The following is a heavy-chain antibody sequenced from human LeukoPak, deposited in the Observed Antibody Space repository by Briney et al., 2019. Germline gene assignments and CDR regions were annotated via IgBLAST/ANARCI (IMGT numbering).Heavy chain of an antibody. Sequence: PSETLSLTCTVSSGSISRDYWSWIRQPPGKGLEWIGYVYYTGSTNYNPSLKSRVTISLDTSKNQFFLKLISVTAADTAVYYCARDRPGGSSLDYWGRGTLVTVSS. D-gene: IGHD3-16*01. CDR1: SGSISRDY. J-gene: IGHJ4*02. V-gene: IGHV4-59*01. CDR2: VYYTGST. CDR3: ARDRPGGSSLDY.